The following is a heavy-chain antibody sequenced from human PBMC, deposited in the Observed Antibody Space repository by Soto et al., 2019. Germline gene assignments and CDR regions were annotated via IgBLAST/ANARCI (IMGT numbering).Heavy chain of an antibody. CDR2: VHSGGT. V-gene: IGHV4-4*07. CDR3: ARDHGGLGKGLRPFDS. Sequence: SEPLSLTCTVSGGSLFVYFWTWLRQPAGKGLEWIGRVHSGGTNYNPSLESRVTISLDTSKNQFSLKLSSVTGADTAVYYCARDHGGLGKGLRPFDSWGQGSLVNVSS. J-gene: IGHJ4*02. D-gene: IGHD2-21*01. CDR1: GGSLFVYF.